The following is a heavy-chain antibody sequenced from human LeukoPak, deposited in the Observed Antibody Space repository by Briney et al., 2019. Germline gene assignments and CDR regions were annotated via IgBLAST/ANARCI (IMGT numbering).Heavy chain of an antibody. V-gene: IGHV3-66*01. Sequence: GGSLRLSCAASGFTFSSYAMSWVRQAPGKGLEWVSVIYSGGSTYYADSVKGRFTISRDNSKNTLYLQMNSLRAEDTAVYYCARGLPDLQTNDYWGQGTLVTVSS. CDR3: ARGLPDLQTNDY. CDR2: IYSGGST. J-gene: IGHJ4*02. D-gene: IGHD5-18*01. CDR1: GFTFSSYA.